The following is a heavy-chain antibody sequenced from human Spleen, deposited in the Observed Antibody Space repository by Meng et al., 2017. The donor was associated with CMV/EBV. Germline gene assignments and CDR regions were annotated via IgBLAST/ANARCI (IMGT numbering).Heavy chain of an antibody. J-gene: IGHJ4*02. CDR2: IYSDGSV. CDR3: AKDAMATVIGH. CDR1: GFTVSSNY. Sequence: SCAASGFTVSSNYMSWVRQAPGKGLEWVSVIYSDGSVYYADSVKGRFTISRDDSKNTLYLQMNSLRVEDTAVYYCAKDAMATVIGHWGQGTLVTVSS. V-gene: IGHV3-53*01. D-gene: IGHD4-17*01.